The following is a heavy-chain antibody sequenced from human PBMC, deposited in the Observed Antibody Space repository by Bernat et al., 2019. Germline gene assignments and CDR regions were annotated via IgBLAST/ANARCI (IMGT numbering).Heavy chain of an antibody. V-gene: IGHV1-8*01. Sequence: QVQLVQSGAEVKKPGASVKVSCKASGYTFTSYDINWVRQATGQGLEWMGWMNPNSGNTGYAQKFQGRVTMTRNTSISTAYIELSSLRYEDTAVYYCARSPEYSGYDLDYWGQGTLVTVSS. D-gene: IGHD5-12*01. J-gene: IGHJ4*02. CDR1: GYTFTSYD. CDR3: ARSPEYSGYDLDY. CDR2: MNPNSGNT.